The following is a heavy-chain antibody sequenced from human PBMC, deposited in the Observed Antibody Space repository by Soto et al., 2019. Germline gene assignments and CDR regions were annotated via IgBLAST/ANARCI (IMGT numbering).Heavy chain of an antibody. CDR1: GYSFTSYG. CDR3: ARAMAPDHSDY. V-gene: IGHV1-18*01. Sequence: QVQLVQSGPEVKKPGASVKVSCKASGYSFTSYGVTWVRQAPGQGLEWMGWINTFNGNTNYAQNLQGIDSMTTDTPTSTVYRDLRSLRSDDTAVYYCARAMAPDHSDYCGQGTRVTVSS. J-gene: IGHJ4*02. CDR2: INTFNGNT.